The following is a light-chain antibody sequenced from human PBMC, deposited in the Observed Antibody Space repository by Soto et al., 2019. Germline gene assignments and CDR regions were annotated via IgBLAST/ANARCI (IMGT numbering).Light chain of an antibody. V-gene: IGKV3-11*01. J-gene: IGKJ4*01. CDR3: QQRSKEELT. CDR2: DAS. Sequence: EIVLTQSPATLSLSPGERATLSCRASQSVSSYLAWYQQKPGQAPRLLIYDASNRATGIPARFSGSGSGTDFTLTSSSLEPEDFAVYYCQQRSKEELTFGGGTKVEIK. CDR1: QSVSSY.